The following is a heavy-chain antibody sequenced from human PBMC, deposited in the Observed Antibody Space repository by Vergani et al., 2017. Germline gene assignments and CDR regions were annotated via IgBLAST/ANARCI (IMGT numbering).Heavy chain of an antibody. D-gene: IGHD3-16*01. CDR3: VKDNDYDADGPFDL. V-gene: IGHV3-9*01. Sequence: EVQLLESGGGLVKPGGSLRLSCAASGFTFQAFAFHWVRQVSGGGLEWVSGIDRNYGVKNGDSFEGRFSISRDNAKKAVFLQMSNLRDEDTALYFCVKDNDYDADGPFDLWGRGTLVTVSS. CDR2: IDRNYGVK. CDR1: GFTFQAFA. J-gene: IGHJ2*01.